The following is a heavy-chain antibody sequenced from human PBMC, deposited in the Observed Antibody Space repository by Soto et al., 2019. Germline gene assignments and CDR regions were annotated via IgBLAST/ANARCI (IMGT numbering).Heavy chain of an antibody. CDR2: IYYIGST. J-gene: IGHJ4*02. Sequence: PSETLSLTCTVSGGSISNYYWSWIRQPPGKGLEWIGYIYYIGSTHYNPSLKSRVTISVDTSKNQFSLRLSSVTAADTAVYYCARDAYSGSWLDYWGQGTLVTVSS. CDR1: GGSISNYY. V-gene: IGHV4-59*01. D-gene: IGHD5-12*01. CDR3: ARDAYSGSWLDY.